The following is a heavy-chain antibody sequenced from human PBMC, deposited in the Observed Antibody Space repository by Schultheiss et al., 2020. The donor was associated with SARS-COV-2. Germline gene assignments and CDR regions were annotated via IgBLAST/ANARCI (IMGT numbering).Heavy chain of an antibody. Sequence: GGSLRLSCAASGFTFTGSAIHWVRQASGKGLEWVGRIKSKADGGTTDYAAPVTGRFTISRDDSKNTLYLQMNSLKTEDTAVYYCTTDPHGGSYYAYYFDYWGQGTLVTVSS. CDR2: IKSKADGGTT. V-gene: IGHV3-15*01. D-gene: IGHD1-26*01. CDR1: GFTFTGSA. CDR3: TTDPHGGSYYAYYFDY. J-gene: IGHJ4*02.